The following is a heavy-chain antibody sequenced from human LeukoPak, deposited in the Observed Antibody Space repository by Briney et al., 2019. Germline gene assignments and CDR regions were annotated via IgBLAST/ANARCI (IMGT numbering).Heavy chain of an antibody. J-gene: IGHJ4*02. CDR1: GFTFSSYA. Sequence: GGSLRLSCAASGFTFSSYAMHWVRQAPGKGLEWVAVISYDGSNKYYADSVKGRFTISRDNSKNTLYLQMNSLRAEDTAVYYCAKDRDFWSGYYDYWGQGTLVTVSS. D-gene: IGHD3-3*01. V-gene: IGHV3-30-3*01. CDR2: ISYDGSNK. CDR3: AKDRDFWSGYYDY.